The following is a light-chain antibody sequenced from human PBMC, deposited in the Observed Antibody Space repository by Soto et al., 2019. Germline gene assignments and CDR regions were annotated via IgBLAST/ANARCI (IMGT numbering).Light chain of an antibody. J-gene: IGKJ4*01. CDR3: QQSNSSPLT. CDR1: QAIGSW. V-gene: IGKV1-12*01. CDR2: AAA. Sequence: DIQMTQSPSSVSASVGDRVTITCRASQAIGSWLDWYQQKPGKAPKLLIYAAASLQSGVPSRFTGSGSGADFTLTISSLQPEDFATYYGQQSNSSPLTFGGGTKVDIK.